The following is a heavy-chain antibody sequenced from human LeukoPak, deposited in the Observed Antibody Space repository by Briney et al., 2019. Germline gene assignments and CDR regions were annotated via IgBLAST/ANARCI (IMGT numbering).Heavy chain of an antibody. CDR2: IAYDGSNK. V-gene: IGHV3-30*01. J-gene: IGHJ4*02. CDR1: GFTFNNYA. D-gene: IGHD6-13*01. Sequence: GRSLRLSCAASGFTFNNYAMHWVRQAPGKGLEWVAVIAYDGSNKYYADSVKGRFTISRDNSKNTLFLQMNSLRVEDTAVYYCASLGWGKYSSSSCSDYWGQGTLVTVSS. CDR3: ASLGWGKYSSSSCSDY.